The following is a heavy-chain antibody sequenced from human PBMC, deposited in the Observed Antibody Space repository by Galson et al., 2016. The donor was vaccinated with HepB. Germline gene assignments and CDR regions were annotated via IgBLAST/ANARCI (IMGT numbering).Heavy chain of an antibody. V-gene: IGHV3-23*01. Sequence: SLRLSCAASGFSFSSYSMNWVRQAPGKGLEWVSGISGSGDRIYSADSVKGRFTLSRDNSENTLHLQMNSLRAEDTAVYYCAKSRVGISGTMTSFDNWGQGTLVTVSS. CDR2: ISGSGDRI. CDR1: GFSFSSYS. CDR3: AKSRVGISGTMTSFDN. J-gene: IGHJ4*02. D-gene: IGHD1-7*01.